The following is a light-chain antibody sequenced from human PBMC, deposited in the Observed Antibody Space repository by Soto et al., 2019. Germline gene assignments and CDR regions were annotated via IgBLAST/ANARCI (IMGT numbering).Light chain of an antibody. V-gene: IGLV1-51*01. Sequence: QSVLTQPPSMSAAPGQMVAISCSGTSSNIGDYSVSWYQHFPGTAPKVLIYDNNRRPSGIPDRFSGSKSGTSATLTIIGLQTGDEADYYCATWDSALSAGVFGGGTKVTVL. CDR3: ATWDSALSAGV. J-gene: IGLJ3*02. CDR1: SSNIGDYS. CDR2: DNN.